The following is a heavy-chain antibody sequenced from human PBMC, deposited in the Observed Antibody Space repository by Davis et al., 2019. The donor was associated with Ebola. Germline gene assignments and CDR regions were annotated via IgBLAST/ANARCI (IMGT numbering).Heavy chain of an antibody. D-gene: IGHD3-22*01. CDR2: IWDDGSNK. CDR3: ARAPYYYDVSGYYADY. J-gene: IGHJ4*02. CDR1: GFTLSGYD. Sequence: PGGSLRLSCAASGFTLSGYDMNWVRQAPGKGLQWVAVIWDDGSNKYYADSVKGRFTISRDNSKNTLYLQMNSLRAEDTAVYYCARAPYYYDVSGYYADYWGQGTLVTVSS. V-gene: IGHV3-33*01.